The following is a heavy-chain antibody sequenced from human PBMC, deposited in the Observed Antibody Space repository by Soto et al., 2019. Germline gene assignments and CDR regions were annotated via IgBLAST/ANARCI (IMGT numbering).Heavy chain of an antibody. CDR1: GYTLTELS. D-gene: IGHD4-17*01. Sequence: GASVKVSCKVSGYTLTELSMHWVRQAPGKGLEWMGGFDPEDGETIYAQKFQGRVTMTEDTSTDTAYMELSSLRSEDTAVYYCATGDYGDYHVGNYYYYGMDVWGQGTTVTVSS. CDR2: FDPEDGET. V-gene: IGHV1-24*01. CDR3: ATGDYGDYHVGNYYYYGMDV. J-gene: IGHJ6*02.